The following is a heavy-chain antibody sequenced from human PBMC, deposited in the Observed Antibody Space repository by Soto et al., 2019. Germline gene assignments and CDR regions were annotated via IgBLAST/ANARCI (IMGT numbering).Heavy chain of an antibody. J-gene: IGHJ6*02. CDR1: GASITRGGYY. CDR3: VRDTTRIRGMDV. D-gene: IGHD1-26*01. CDR2: TYYTGNT. Sequence: SETLSLTCTVSGASITRGGYYWTWVRQLPGRGLEWIGYTYYTGNTNYNPSLKSRLAISVDTSKNQFPLRLSSVTAADTALYYCVRDTTRIRGMDVWGPGTTVTVSS. V-gene: IGHV4-31*03.